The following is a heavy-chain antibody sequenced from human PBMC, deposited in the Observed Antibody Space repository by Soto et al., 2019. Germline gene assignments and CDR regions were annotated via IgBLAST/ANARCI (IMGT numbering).Heavy chain of an antibody. CDR3: AKDGLMITFGGVTH. J-gene: IGHJ4*02. CDR1: GFTFSSYG. D-gene: IGHD3-16*01. V-gene: IGHV3-30*18. CDR2: ISYDGSKK. Sequence: QVQLVESGGGVVQPGRSLRLSCAASGFTFSSYGMHWVRQAPGKGLEWVAVISYDGSKKNYADSVKGRFTISRDNSKNWLYLQMNSLRAEDTAVYYWAKDGLMITFGGVTHWGQGTLVTVSS.